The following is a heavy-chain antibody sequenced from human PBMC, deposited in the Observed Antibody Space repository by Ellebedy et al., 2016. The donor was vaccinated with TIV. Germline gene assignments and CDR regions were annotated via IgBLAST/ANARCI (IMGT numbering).Heavy chain of an antibody. CDR1: GFSFSSYA. J-gene: IGHJ3*02. CDR3: AKELVHAIHGFDI. Sequence: GESLKISCEASGFSFSSYAMTWVRQAPEKGLEWVSGIVGNGAFTSYADSVRGRFTVSRDNSKNTVYLQMNSLRAEDTAIYYCAKELVHAIHGFDIWGQGTMVTVSS. V-gene: IGHV3-23*01. CDR2: IVGNGAFT. D-gene: IGHD2-8*02.